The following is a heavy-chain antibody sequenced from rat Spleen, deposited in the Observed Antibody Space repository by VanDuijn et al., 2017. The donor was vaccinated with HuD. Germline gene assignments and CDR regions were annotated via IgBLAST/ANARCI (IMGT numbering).Heavy chain of an antibody. D-gene: IGHD1-2*01. V-gene: IGHV5-58*01. Sequence: EVQLVESDGGLVQPGRSLKLSCVASGFTFSRYWMYWIRQAPGKGLEWISSINIDGGGTYYSDSVKGRFTASRDNAENTVYLQMNSLRSEDTATYYCAKDRYGSYMGVMDAWGQGASVTVSS. CDR2: INIDGGGT. CDR1: GFTFSRYW. J-gene: IGHJ4*01. CDR3: AKDRYGSYMGVMDA.